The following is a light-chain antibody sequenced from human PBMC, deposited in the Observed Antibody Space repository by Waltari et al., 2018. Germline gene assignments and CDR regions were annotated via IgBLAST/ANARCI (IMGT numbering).Light chain of an antibody. Sequence: DIVITQSPYSLAVSLGDRAPINCKSSQSVLYSSNNKNYLAWYQQKPGQPPKLLIYWASTRESGVPDRFSGSGSGTDFTLTISSLQAEDVAVYYCQQYYSTPLTFGGGTKVEIK. V-gene: IGKV4-1*01. CDR1: QSVLYSSNNKNY. CDR3: QQYYSTPLT. CDR2: WAS. J-gene: IGKJ4*01.